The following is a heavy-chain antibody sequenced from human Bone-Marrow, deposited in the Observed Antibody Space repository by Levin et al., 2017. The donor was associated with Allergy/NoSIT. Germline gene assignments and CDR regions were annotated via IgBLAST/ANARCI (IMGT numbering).Heavy chain of an antibody. CDR2: IEQDASEK. J-gene: IGHJ4*02. D-gene: IGHD3-10*01. V-gene: IGHV3-7*04. CDR1: EFTLRSYW. CDR3: VREGNYGSFDQ. Sequence: GESLKISCAASEFTLRSYWMSWVRQAPGKGLEWVANIEQDASEKYYVDSVKGRFTISRDNAKNSMYLQMNSLRVEDTAVYYCVREGNYGSFDQWGQGTLVTVSP.